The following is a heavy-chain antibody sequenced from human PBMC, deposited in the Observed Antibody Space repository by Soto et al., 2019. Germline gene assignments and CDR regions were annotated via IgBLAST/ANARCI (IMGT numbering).Heavy chain of an antibody. Sequence: EVRLVESGGGLVQPGGSLRLSCAASGITISNYPMSWVRQAPGKGLDWVAGIRGSGDTTYYADSAKGRFTISKDISKNSLLLQLDRLRVEDSALYFCVTDDGGYPSTAPHWGQGTLVTVS. CDR3: VTDDGGYPSTAPH. CDR1: GITISNYP. D-gene: IGHD4-17*01. V-gene: IGHV3-23*04. CDR2: IRGSGDTT. J-gene: IGHJ4*02.